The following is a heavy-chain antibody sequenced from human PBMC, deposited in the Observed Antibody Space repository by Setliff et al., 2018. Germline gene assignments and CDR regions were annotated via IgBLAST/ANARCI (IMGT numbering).Heavy chain of an antibody. V-gene: IGHV4-59*02. D-gene: IGHD3-22*01. Sequence: SETLSLTCTVSGASVRSHYWSWIRQSPEKGLEWIGFFFYSGDTKSNPSLRSRVTMSVDTSKNQFSLKLNSVTAADTALYYCARDALYDSNDRNSYYGNWLDPWGQGTLVTVSS. J-gene: IGHJ5*02. CDR3: ARDALYDSNDRNSYYGNWLDP. CDR1: GASVRSHY. CDR2: FFYSGDT.